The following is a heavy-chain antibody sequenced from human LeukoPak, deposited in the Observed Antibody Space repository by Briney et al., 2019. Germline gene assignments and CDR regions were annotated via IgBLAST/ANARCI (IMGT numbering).Heavy chain of an antibody. CDR3: AQQVVGTSNSFDM. CDR2: ITYSGNT. D-gene: IGHD2-15*01. Sequence: SETLSLTCNVSGASIRSYYWSCIRQSPGKGLEWIGSITYSGNTQLNPSLRSRVTMSTDPPKSQFSLKLSSVTTADTALYYCAQQVVGTSNSFDMWGQGTMVTVSS. J-gene: IGHJ3*02. CDR1: GASIRSYY. V-gene: IGHV4-59*01.